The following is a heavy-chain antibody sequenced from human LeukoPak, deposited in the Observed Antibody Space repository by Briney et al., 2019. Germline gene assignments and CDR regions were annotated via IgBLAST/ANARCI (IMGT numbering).Heavy chain of an antibody. Sequence: SETLSLTCTVSSGSISSGTYYWSWIRQPAGKGLEWIGRIYSSGSTNYNPSLESRVTISVDTSKNQFSLKLSSVTAADTAVYYCARDLLHRGYAFDIWGRGTMVTVSS. CDR2: IYSSGST. D-gene: IGHD3-22*01. J-gene: IGHJ3*02. CDR3: ARDLLHRGYAFDI. CDR1: SGSISSGTYY. V-gene: IGHV4-61*02.